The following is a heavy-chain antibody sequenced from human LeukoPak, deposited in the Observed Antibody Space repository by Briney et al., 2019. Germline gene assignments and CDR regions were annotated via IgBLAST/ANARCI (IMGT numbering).Heavy chain of an antibody. CDR1: GGSISSSSYY. CDR2: IYYSGST. J-gene: IGHJ4*02. Sequence: SETLSLTCTVSGGSISSSSYYWGWIRQPPGKGLEWIGSIYYSGSTYYNPSLKSRVTISVDTSKNQFSLKLSSVTAADTAVYYCARAKYYDSSGYPFVIDYWGQGTLVAVSS. V-gene: IGHV4-39*07. D-gene: IGHD3-22*01. CDR3: ARAKYYDSSGYPFVIDY.